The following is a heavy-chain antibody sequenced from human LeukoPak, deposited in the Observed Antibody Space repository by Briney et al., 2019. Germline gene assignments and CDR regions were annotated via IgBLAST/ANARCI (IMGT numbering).Heavy chain of an antibody. CDR3: VKDLFRWSFDS. D-gene: IGHD2-21*01. J-gene: IGHJ4*02. Sequence: PGGSLRLSCAASGFTFSRNAMGWVRQAPGKGLEGVSAIGSDTNTHYADSVKGRFTISRDNTQNTLSLQMSSLRAEDTAVYYCVKDLFRWSFDSWGQGILVTVSS. V-gene: IGHV3-23*01. CDR2: IGSDTNT. CDR1: GFTFSRNA.